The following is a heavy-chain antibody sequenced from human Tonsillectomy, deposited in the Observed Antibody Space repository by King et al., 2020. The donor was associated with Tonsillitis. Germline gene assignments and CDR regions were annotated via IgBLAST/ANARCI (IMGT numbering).Heavy chain of an antibody. CDR3: ARHKGPVEMATLGY. V-gene: IGHV4-39*01. CDR1: DGSISSSTYY. Sequence: QLQESGPGLVKPSETLSLTCTVSDGSISSSTYYWGWIRQPPGKGLEWIGSIYYSGSTYYNPSLKSRVTMSVDTSKNQFSLKLSSVTAADTDVYYCARHKGPVEMATLGYWGQGTLVTVSS. CDR2: IYYSGST. J-gene: IGHJ4*02. D-gene: IGHD5-24*01.